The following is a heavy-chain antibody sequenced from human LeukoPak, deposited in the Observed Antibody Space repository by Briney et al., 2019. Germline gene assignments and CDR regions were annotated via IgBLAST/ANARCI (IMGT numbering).Heavy chain of an antibody. D-gene: IGHD2/OR15-2a*01. CDR2: ISGSGGST. V-gene: IGHV3-23*01. CDR3: AKDPLSGFNWFDP. J-gene: IGHJ5*02. CDR1: GFTFSSYA. Sequence: AGSLRLTCAASGFTFSSYAMSWVRQAPGKGLEWVSAISGSGGSTYYADSVKGRFTISRDNSKNTLYLQMHSLRAEDTAVYYCAKDPLSGFNWFDPWGQGTLVTVSS.